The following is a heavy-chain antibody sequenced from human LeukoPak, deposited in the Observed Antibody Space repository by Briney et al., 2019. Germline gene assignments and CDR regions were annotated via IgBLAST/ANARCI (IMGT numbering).Heavy chain of an antibody. CDR1: GYTFTRIG. D-gene: IGHD6-19*01. V-gene: IGHV1-18*01. CDR2: ISAYNGHT. J-gene: IGHJ4*02. Sequence: ASVKVSCKASGYTFTRIGFSWVRQAPGQGLEWMGWISAYNGHTEYAQNLQGRVTMTTDTSTGTAYMELTSLRSDDTAVYYCARDKDLGAVAGTFDYWGQGTLVTVSS. CDR3: ARDKDLGAVAGTFDY.